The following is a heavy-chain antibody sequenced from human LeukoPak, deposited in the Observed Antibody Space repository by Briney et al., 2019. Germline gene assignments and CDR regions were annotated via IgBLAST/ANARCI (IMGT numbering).Heavy chain of an antibody. CDR1: GFTFSSYA. CDR2: ISGSGGST. Sequence: GRSLRLSCAASGFTFSSYAMSWVRQAPGKGLEWVSAISGSGGSTYYADSVKGRFTISRDNSKNTLYLQMNSLRAEDTAVYYCAKDLVNGGATQDPTLDYWGQGTLVIVSS. CDR3: AKDLVNGGATQDPTLDY. V-gene: IGHV3-23*01. D-gene: IGHD1-26*01. J-gene: IGHJ4*02.